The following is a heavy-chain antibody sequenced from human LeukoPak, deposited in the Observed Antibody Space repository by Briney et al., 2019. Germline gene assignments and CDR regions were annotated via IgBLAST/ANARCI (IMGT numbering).Heavy chain of an antibody. CDR2: FYYNGSP. Sequence: LRLSCAASGFTVSSNYMSWFRQPPGKGLEWIGYFYYNGSPNYNPSLKSRVTLSGDTSENQISLRLSSVTTADTAVYYCARSSYDNYNWFDLWGQGTLVTVSS. J-gene: IGHJ5*02. V-gene: IGHV4-59*02. CDR1: GFTVSSNY. CDR3: ARSSYDNYNWFDL. D-gene: IGHD1-1*01.